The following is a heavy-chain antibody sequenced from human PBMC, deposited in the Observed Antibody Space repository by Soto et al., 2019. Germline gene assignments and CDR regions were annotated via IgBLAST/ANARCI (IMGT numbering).Heavy chain of an antibody. D-gene: IGHD3-22*01. V-gene: IGHV4-39*01. CDR1: GGSISSSSYY. Sequence: QLQLQESGPGLVKPSETLSLTCTVSGGSISSSSYYWGWIRQPPGKGLEWIGSIYYSGSTYYNPSLKSRVTISVDTSKNQFSLKLSSVTAADTAVYYCARRSYYDSSGYYLLYYYYYYGMDVWGQGTTVTVSS. J-gene: IGHJ6*02. CDR2: IYYSGST. CDR3: ARRSYYDSSGYYLLYYYYYYGMDV.